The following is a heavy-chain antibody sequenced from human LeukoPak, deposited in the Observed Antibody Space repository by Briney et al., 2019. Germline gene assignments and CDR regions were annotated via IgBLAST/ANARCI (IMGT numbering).Heavy chain of an antibody. J-gene: IGHJ5*02. CDR1: GFTFSSYG. D-gene: IGHD3-3*01. V-gene: IGHV3-30*02. CDR3: ASRITIFGAPKVDP. Sequence: PGGSLRLSCAASGFTFSSYGMHWVRQAPGKGLEWVAFIRYDGSNKYYADSVKGRFTISRDNSKNTLYLQMNSLRAEDTAVYYCASRITIFGAPKVDPWGQGTLVTVSS. CDR2: IRYDGSNK.